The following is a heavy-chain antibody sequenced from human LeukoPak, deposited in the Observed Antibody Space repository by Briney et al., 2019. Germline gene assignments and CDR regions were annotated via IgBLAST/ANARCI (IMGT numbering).Heavy chain of an antibody. J-gene: IGHJ4*02. CDR3: AREEANWGSPFDS. CDR2: ISVYNGNT. D-gene: IGHD7-27*01. V-gene: IGHV1-18*01. Sequence: GASVKVSCKASGYTFTGYGISWVRQAPGQGLEWMGWISVYNGNTNYAQKFQGRVTMTTDTSTSTAYMEVRSLRSDDTAVYYCAREEANWGSPFDSWGQGTLVTVSS. CDR1: GYTFTGYG.